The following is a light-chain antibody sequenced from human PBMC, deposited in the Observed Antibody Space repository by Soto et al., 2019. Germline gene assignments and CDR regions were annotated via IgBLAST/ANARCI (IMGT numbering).Light chain of an antibody. CDR1: SSDVGGYNY. J-gene: IGLJ2*01. CDR2: DVS. Sequence: QSVLTQPRSVSGSPGQSVTISCTGTSSDVGGYNYVSWYQQHPGKAPKLMIYDVSKRPSGVPDRFSGSKSGNTASLTFSGLQAEDEADYNCCSYAGSYTLVFGGGTKVTVL. V-gene: IGLV2-11*01. CDR3: CSYAGSYTLV.